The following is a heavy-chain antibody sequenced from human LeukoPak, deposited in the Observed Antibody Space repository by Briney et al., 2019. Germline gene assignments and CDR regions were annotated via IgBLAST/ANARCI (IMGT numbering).Heavy chain of an antibody. V-gene: IGHV4-4*07. D-gene: IGHD3-3*01. CDR3: ARDTLYYDFWSGYYPDYYGMDV. J-gene: IGHJ6*02. CDR2: IYTSGST. CDR1: GGSISSYY. Sequence: PSETLSLTCTVSGGSISSYYWSWIRQPAGKGLEWIGRIYTSGSTNYNPSLKSRVTMSVDTSTNQFSLKLSSVTAADTAVYYCARDTLYYDFWSGYYPDYYGMDVWGQGTTVTVSS.